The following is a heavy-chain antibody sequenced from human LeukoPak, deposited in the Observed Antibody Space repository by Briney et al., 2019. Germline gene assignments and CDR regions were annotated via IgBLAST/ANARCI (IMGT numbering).Heavy chain of an antibody. CDR2: IKNDGSTT. Sequence: PGGSLRLSCAASGFTFSSYGMHWVRQAPGKGLVWVSRIKNDGSTTTYADSVKGRFTISRDNAKNSLYLQMNSLRAGDTAVYYCARSVAGTFFDYWGQGTLVTVSS. V-gene: IGHV3-74*01. CDR1: GFTFSSYG. CDR3: ARSVAGTFFDY. J-gene: IGHJ4*02. D-gene: IGHD6-19*01.